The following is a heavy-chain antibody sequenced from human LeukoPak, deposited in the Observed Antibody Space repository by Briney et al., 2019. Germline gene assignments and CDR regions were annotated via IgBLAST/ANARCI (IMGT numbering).Heavy chain of an antibody. J-gene: IGHJ4*02. D-gene: IGHD1-26*01. Sequence: PGGSLRLSCAASGFTFSDYYMSWIRQAPGKGLEWVSYISSSGSTIYYADSVKGRFAISRDNAKNSLYLQMNSLRAEDTAVYYCARDRRDSGTNYFDYWGQGTLVTVSS. CDR2: ISSSGSTI. V-gene: IGHV3-11*01. CDR1: GFTFSDYY. CDR3: ARDRRDSGTNYFDY.